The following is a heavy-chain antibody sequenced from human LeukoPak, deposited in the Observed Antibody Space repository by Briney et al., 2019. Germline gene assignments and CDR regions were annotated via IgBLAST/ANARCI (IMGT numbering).Heavy chain of an antibody. J-gene: IGHJ4*02. CDR2: IIPIFGTA. V-gene: IGHV1-69*05. Sequence: SVNVSCKPSGGTFSSYAISGVRQAPGQELEWMGRIIPIFGTANYAQKFQGRVTITTDESTSTAYMELSSLRSEDTAVYYCARDPVGYYYDSSGYYYVDWGQGTLVTVSS. CDR3: ARDPVGYYYDSSGYYYVD. CDR1: GGTFSSYA. D-gene: IGHD3-22*01.